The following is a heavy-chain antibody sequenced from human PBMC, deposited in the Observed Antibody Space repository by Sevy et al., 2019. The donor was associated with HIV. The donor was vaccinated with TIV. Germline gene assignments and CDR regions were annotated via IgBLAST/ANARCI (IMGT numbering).Heavy chain of an antibody. D-gene: IGHD3-22*01. J-gene: IGHJ4*02. Sequence: ASMKVSCKVSGSTLTKLSMHWVRQVPGKGLEWMVSLDPEDGETIYARKFQGRVTMTEDTSTDTAYMVLSSLRSEDTAVYYCATTKDYYDSSGSPFDYWGQGTLVTVSS. CDR1: GSTLTKLS. V-gene: IGHV1-24*01. CDR2: LDPEDGET. CDR3: ATTKDYYDSSGSPFDY.